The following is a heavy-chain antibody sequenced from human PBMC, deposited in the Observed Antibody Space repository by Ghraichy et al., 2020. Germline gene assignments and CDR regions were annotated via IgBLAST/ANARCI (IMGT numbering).Heavy chain of an antibody. Sequence: SVKVSCKASGGTFSSYAISWVRQAPGQGLEWIGGIIPIFGTANYAQKFQGRVTITADKSTSTAYMELSSLRSEDTAVYYCARVGYSGSYSDAFDIWGQGTMVTVSS. J-gene: IGHJ3*02. CDR2: IIPIFGTA. D-gene: IGHD1-26*01. V-gene: IGHV1-69*06. CDR3: ARVGYSGSYSDAFDI. CDR1: GGTFSSYA.